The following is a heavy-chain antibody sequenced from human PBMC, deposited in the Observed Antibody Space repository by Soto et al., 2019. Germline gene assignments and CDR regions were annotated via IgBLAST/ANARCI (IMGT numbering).Heavy chain of an antibody. CDR2: IIPILGRR. D-gene: IGHD6-13*01. V-gene: IGHV1-69*06. Sequence: VQLVQSGAEVRKPGSSVKVSCKTSGGTFSNYAVYWVRQAPVQGLEWMGGIIPILGRRNYAPRCQGRVTITADRFTNTTYMELTSLTFEDTAVYYCTREGTLGSKSGFDTWGQVTLVTVSS. CDR3: TREGTLGSKSGFDT. CDR1: GGTFSNYA. J-gene: IGHJ5*02.